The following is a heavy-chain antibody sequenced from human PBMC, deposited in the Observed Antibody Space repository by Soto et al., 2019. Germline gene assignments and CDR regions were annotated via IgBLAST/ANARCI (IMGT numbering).Heavy chain of an antibody. Sequence: EVQLVESGGGLVKPGGSLRLSCAASGFTFSSYSMNWVRQAPGKGLEWVSSISSSSSYIYYADSVKGRFTISRDNAKNSLYMHRNSPRAEDLAEFYSVRSAFGGLYEWLTGLGTNWFDPWGQGTLVTVSS. CDR3: VRSAFGGLYEWLTGLGTNWFDP. J-gene: IGHJ5*02. D-gene: IGHD3-16*01. CDR2: ISSSSSYI. CDR1: GFTFSSYS. V-gene: IGHV3-21*01.